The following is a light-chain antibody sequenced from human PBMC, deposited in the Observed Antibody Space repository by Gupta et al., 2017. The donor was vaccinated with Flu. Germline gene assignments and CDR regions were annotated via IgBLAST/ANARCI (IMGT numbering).Light chain of an antibody. CDR3: QQCSTWPLT. CDR1: QSISSW. CDR2: KAS. Sequence: DIQMTQSPSTLSASVGDRVTITCRASQSISSWLAWYQQKPGKAPKLLIQKASNLASGVPSRFTGSGSGTEFTLTISSLQPDDFAAYYCQQCSTWPLTFGGGTKVEIE. V-gene: IGKV1-5*03. J-gene: IGKJ4*01.